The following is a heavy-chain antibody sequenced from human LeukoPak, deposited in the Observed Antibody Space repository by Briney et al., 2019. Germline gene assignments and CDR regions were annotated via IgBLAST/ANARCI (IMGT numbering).Heavy chain of an antibody. D-gene: IGHD3-16*01. CDR2: ISGDGGST. CDR1: GFTFDDYA. V-gene: IGHV3-43*02. J-gene: IGHJ6*02. Sequence: GGSLRLSCAASGFTFDDYAMHWVRQAPGKGLEWVSLISGDGGSTYYADSVKGRFTISRDNSKNSLYLQMNSLRTEDTALYYCAKDMGDGENYYYYYYGMDVWGQGTTVTVSS. CDR3: AKDMGDGENYYYYYYGMDV.